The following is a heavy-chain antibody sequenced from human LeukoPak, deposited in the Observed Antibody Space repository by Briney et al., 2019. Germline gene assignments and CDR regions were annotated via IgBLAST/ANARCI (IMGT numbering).Heavy chain of an antibody. CDR3: ARPAVGI. J-gene: IGHJ3*02. D-gene: IGHD4-23*01. V-gene: IGHV4-39*01. CDR2: IYYGGST. Sequence: SETLSLTCTVSGGSISSSSYYWGWIRQPPGKGLEWIGSIYYGGSTYYNPSLKSRVTISVDTSKNQFSLKLSSVTAADTAVYYCARPAVGIWGQGTMVTVSS. CDR1: GGSISSSSYY.